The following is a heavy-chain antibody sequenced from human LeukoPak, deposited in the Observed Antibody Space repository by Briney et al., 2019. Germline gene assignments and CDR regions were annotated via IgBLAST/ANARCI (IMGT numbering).Heavy chain of an antibody. CDR1: GDSISSGDYY. CDR3: AREDSGSYYNFYYFYMDV. CDR2: ISSSGST. V-gene: IGHV4-61*02. D-gene: IGHD3-10*01. Sequence: SETLSLTCTVSGDSISSGDYYWSWIRQPAGKGLEWIGRISSSGSTNYNPSLKSRVTLSVDTSKTQFYLSLSSVTAADTAVYYCAREDSGSYYNFYYFYMDVWGKGTTVTISS. J-gene: IGHJ6*03.